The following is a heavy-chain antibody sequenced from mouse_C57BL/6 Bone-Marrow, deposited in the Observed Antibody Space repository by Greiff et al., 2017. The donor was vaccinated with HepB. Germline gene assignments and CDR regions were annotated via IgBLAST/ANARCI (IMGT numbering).Heavy chain of an antibody. V-gene: IGHV1-26*01. Sequence: VQLLQSGPELVKPGASVKISCKASGYTFTDYYMNWVKQSHGKSLEWIGDINPNNGGTSYNQKFKGKATLTVDKSSSTAYMELRSLTSEDSAVYYCARGYAMDYWGQGTSVTVSS. J-gene: IGHJ4*01. CDR1: GYTFTDYY. CDR3: ARGYAMDY. CDR2: INPNNGGT.